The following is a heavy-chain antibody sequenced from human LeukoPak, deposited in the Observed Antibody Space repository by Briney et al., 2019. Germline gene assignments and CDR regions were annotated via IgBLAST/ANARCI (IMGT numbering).Heavy chain of an antibody. J-gene: IGHJ6*02. CDR1: GFTFSSYA. CDR2: INWNGGST. CDR3: ARAPVLLYYYGMDV. V-gene: IGHV3-20*01. Sequence: GGSLRLSCAASGFTFSSYAMHWVRQAPGKGLEWASGINWNGGSTGYADSVRGRFTISRDNAKNSLYLQMNSLRAEDTALYHCARAPVLLYYYGMDVWGQGTTVTVSS. D-gene: IGHD3-10*01.